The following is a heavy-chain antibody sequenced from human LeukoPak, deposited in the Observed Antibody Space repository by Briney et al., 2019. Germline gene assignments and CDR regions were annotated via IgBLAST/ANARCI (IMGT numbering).Heavy chain of an antibody. J-gene: IGHJ4*02. CDR2: IIPSGHTT. Sequence: GGSLRLSCVASGFTFSSHGMNWVRQAPGKGLEWVSGIIPSGHTTYYADSVRGRFTISRDNSRNTVYLQMNSLRAEDTAVYYCAKGLGDYDISTYFDYWGQGTLVTVSS. CDR1: GFTFSSHG. CDR3: AKGLGDYDISTYFDY. D-gene: IGHD3-9*01. V-gene: IGHV3-23*01.